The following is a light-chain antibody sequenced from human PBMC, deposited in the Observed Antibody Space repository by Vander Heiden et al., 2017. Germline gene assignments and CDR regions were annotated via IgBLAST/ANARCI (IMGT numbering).Light chain of an antibody. CDR3: CSYAGSRSYV. CDR1: SSDVGSYNL. Sequence: QSALTQPPSVSGSPGQSITISCTGTSSDVGSYNLVSWYQQHAGKAPKLIIYEVNKRPSGVSNRFSGSKSGNTASLTISGLQAEDEADYYCCSYAGSRSYVFGTGTKVTVL. CDR2: EVN. V-gene: IGLV2-23*02. J-gene: IGLJ1*01.